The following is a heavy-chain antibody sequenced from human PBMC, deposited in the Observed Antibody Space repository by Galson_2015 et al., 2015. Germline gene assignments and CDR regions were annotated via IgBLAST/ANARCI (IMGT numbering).Heavy chain of an antibody. J-gene: IGHJ6*02. D-gene: IGHD2-2*01. V-gene: IGHV3-30*18. CDR1: GFTFSSYG. CDR2: ISYDGSNK. Sequence: SLRLSCAASGFTFSSYGMHWVRQAPGKGLEWVAAISYDGSNKYYADSVKGRFTISRDKSKNTVYLQMNSLRAEDTAVYHCVKERWVGSSSMDVWGQGTTVTVSS. CDR3: VKERWVGSSSMDV.